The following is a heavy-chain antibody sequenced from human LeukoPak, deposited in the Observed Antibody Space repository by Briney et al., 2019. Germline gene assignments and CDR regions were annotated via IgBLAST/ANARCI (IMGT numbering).Heavy chain of an antibody. CDR3: ARDGADIVVVVAAREYYFDY. CDR2: INPNSGGP. Sequence: GASVKVSCKASGYTFTGYYMHWVRQAPGQGLGWMGWINPNSGGPNYAQKFQGSVTMTRDTSISTAYMELRRLRSDDTAVYYCARDGADIVVVVAAREYYFDYWGQGTLVTVSS. V-gene: IGHV1-2*02. CDR1: GYTFTGYY. J-gene: IGHJ4*02. D-gene: IGHD2-15*01.